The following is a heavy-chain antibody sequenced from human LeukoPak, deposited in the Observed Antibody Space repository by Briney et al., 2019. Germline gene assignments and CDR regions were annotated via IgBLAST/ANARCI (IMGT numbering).Heavy chain of an antibody. Sequence: ASVKVSCKASGYTFTSYAMHWVRQAPGQRLGWMGWINAGNGNTKYSQKFQGRVTITRDTSASTAYMELSSLRSEDTAVYYCARLSMVRGVLPLGYWGQGTLVTVSS. V-gene: IGHV1-3*01. CDR2: INAGNGNT. CDR3: ARLSMVRGVLPLGY. CDR1: GYTFTSYA. J-gene: IGHJ4*02. D-gene: IGHD3-10*01.